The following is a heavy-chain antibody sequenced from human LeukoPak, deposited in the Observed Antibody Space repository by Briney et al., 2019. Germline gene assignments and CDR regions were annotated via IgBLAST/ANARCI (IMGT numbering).Heavy chain of an antibody. CDR3: ARDGDDDFWSGPSGY. V-gene: IGHV4-38-2*02. Sequence: PSETLSLTCTVSGYSISSGYYWGWIRQPPGKGLEWIGSVWHSGNTYYNASLKSRVTISVDTSKNQFSLKLSSVTAADTAVYYCARDGDDDFWSGPSGYWGQGTLVTVSS. D-gene: IGHD3-3*01. CDR1: GYSISSGYY. J-gene: IGHJ4*02. CDR2: VWHSGNT.